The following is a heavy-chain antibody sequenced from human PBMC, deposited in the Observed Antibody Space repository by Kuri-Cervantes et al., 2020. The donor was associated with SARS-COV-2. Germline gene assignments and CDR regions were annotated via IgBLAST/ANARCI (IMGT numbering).Heavy chain of an antibody. CDR2: IKQDGSEK. V-gene: IGHV3-7*01. Sequence: LSLTCAASGFTFSSYWMSWVRQAPGKGLEWVANIKQDGSEKYYVDSVKGRFTISRDNAKNSLYLQMNSLRAEDTAVYYCARETEWESFDYWGQGTLVTVSS. CDR3: ARETEWESFDY. D-gene: IGHD1-26*01. J-gene: IGHJ4*02. CDR1: GFTFSSYW.